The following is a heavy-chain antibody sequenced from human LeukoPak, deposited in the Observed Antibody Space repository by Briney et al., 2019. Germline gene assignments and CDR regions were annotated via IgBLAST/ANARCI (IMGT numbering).Heavy chain of an antibody. D-gene: IGHD6-19*01. Sequence: KPGGSLRLSCAASGFTFSDYYMSWIRQAPGKGLEWVSYISSSGSTIYYADSVKGRFTTSRDNAKNSLYLQMNSLRAEDTAVYYCAKDSPIAVAVPYWGQGTLVTVSS. CDR2: ISSSGSTI. CDR1: GFTFSDYY. CDR3: AKDSPIAVAVPY. J-gene: IGHJ4*02. V-gene: IGHV3-11*04.